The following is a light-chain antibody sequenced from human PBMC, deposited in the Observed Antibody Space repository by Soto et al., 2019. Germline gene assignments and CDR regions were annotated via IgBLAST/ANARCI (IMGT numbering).Light chain of an antibody. Sequence: QSALTQPPSASGFPGQSFTISCTGTSSDVGYYDYVSWYQQHPGKAPKLVIYEVTKRPSGVPDRVSASKSGNTASLTVSGLRAEDEADYYCSSYAGSNNFVFGSGTKLTVL. CDR3: SSYAGSNNFV. J-gene: IGLJ1*01. V-gene: IGLV2-8*01. CDR1: SSDVGYYDY. CDR2: EVT.